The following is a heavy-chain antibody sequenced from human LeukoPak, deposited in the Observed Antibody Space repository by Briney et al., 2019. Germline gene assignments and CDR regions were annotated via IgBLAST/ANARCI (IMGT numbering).Heavy chain of an antibody. J-gene: IGHJ5*02. CDR1: GGSISSYY. CDR3: AREIYNWNYSWFDP. Sequence: SETLSLTCTVSGGSISSYYWSWIRQPAGKGLEWIGRIYTSGSTNYNPPLKSRVTMSVDTSKNQFSLKLSSVTAADTAVYYCAREIYNWNYSWFDPWGQGTLVTVSS. CDR2: IYTSGST. V-gene: IGHV4-4*07. D-gene: IGHD1-7*01.